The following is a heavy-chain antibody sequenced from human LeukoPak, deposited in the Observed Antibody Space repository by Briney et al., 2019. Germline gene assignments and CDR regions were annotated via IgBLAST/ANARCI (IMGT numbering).Heavy chain of an antibody. V-gene: IGHV3-23*01. CDR3: AKAGWYQSPVDY. CDR2: ISGSGGST. Sequence: SGGSLRLSCAASGFTFSSYAMSWVRQAPGKGLEWVSAISGSGGSTYYADSVKGRFTISRDNSKNTLYLQMNGLRAEDTAVYYCAKAGWYQSPVDYWGQGTLVTVSS. CDR1: GFTFSSYA. J-gene: IGHJ4*02. D-gene: IGHD6-19*01.